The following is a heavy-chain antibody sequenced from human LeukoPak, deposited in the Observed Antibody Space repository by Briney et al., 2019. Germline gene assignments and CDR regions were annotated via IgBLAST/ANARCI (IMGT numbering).Heavy chain of an antibody. V-gene: IGHV4-39*01. CDR3: ARVYDYGDPLFDY. CDR2: AYYSGST. Sequence: SETLSLTCTVSGGSISSSSYYWGWIRQPPGKGLEWIGSAYYSGSTYHNPSLKSRVTISVGTSKNQFSLKLSSVTAADTAVYYCARVYDYGDPLFDYWGQGTLVTVSS. D-gene: IGHD4-17*01. CDR1: GGSISSSSYY. J-gene: IGHJ4*02.